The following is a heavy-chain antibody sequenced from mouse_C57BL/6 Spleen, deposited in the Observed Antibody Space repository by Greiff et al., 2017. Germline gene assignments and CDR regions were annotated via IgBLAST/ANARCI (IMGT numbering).Heavy chain of an antibody. Sequence: VQLKQSGAELVKPGASVKLSCTASGFNINDYYMHWVKQRTEQGLEWIGRIDPEDGETKYAQKFQGKATITADTSSNTAYLQLSSLTSEDTAVYYCAREEAYYSNYYAMDYWGQGTSVTVSS. CDR1: GFNINDYY. CDR3: AREEAYYSNYYAMDY. V-gene: IGHV14-2*01. J-gene: IGHJ4*01. D-gene: IGHD2-5*01. CDR2: IDPEDGET.